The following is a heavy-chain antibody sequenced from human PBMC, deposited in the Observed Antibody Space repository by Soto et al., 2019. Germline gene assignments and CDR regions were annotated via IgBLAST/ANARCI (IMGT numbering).Heavy chain of an antibody. V-gene: IGHV1-69*13. CDR3: ARVRQDIVLMVYAPRGDDAFDI. J-gene: IGHJ3*02. CDR2: IIPIFGTA. D-gene: IGHD2-8*01. CDR1: GGTFSSYA. Sequence: SVKVSCKASGGTFSSYAISCVRQSPLQGLDWMGGIIPIFGTANYAQKFQGRVTITADESTSTAYMELSSLRSEDTAVYYCARVRQDIVLMVYAPRGDDAFDIWGQGTMVTVSS.